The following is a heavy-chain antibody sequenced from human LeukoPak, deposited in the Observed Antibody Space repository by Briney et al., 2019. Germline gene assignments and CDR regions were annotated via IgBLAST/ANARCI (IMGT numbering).Heavy chain of an antibody. CDR1: GYTFTSYY. J-gene: IGHJ3*02. D-gene: IGHD6-25*01. Sequence: ASVTVSCKASGYTFTSYYMHWVRQAPGQGLEWMGIINPSGGSTSYAQKFQGRVTMTRDTSTSTVYMELSSLRSEDTAVYCCAEGGLDAFDIWGQGTMVTVSS. CDR2: INPSGGST. CDR3: AEGGLDAFDI. V-gene: IGHV1-46*01.